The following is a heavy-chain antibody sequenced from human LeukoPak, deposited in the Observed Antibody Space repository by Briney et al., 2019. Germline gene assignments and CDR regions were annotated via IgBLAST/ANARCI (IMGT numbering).Heavy chain of an antibody. CDR1: GYSFSNYG. CDR2: ITPYNGNT. V-gene: IGHV1-18*01. J-gene: IGHJ3*02. CDR3: ARSGYCSGGSCSPNGAFDI. D-gene: IGHD2-15*01. Sequence: ASVKVSCKASGYSFSNYGISWVRQAPGQGLEWMAWITPYNGNTNYAQKLQGRVTMTTDTSTTTAYMEQRSLRSDDTAVYYCARSGYCSGGSCSPNGAFDIWGQGTMVTVSS.